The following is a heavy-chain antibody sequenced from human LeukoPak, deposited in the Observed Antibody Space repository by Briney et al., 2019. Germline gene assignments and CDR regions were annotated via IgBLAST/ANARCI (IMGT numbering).Heavy chain of an antibody. Sequence: ASVKVSCKVSGYTLTELSMHWVRQAPGKGLEWMGGFDPEDGETIYAQKFQGRVTMTEDTSTDTAYVELSSLRSEDTAVYYCARGANKALYCSSTSCYLDWFDPWGQGTLVTVSS. J-gene: IGHJ5*02. CDR3: ARGANKALYCSSTSCYLDWFDP. V-gene: IGHV1-24*01. CDR1: GYTLTELS. CDR2: FDPEDGET. D-gene: IGHD2-2*01.